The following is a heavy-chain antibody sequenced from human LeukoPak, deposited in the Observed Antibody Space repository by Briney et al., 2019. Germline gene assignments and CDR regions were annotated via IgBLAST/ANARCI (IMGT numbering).Heavy chain of an antibody. D-gene: IGHD5-24*01. J-gene: IGHJ4*02. CDR3: VRDGDAYNFDY. CDR1: GFTFTNYW. Sequence: PGGSLRLSCAASGFTFTNYWIHWVRQAPGKGLVWVSRIIRDGSHTDYAGSVEGRFTISRDNARNTLYLQMNSLRAEDTAIYYCVRDGDAYNFDYWGQGTLVTVSS. CDR2: IIRDGSHT. V-gene: IGHV3-74*01.